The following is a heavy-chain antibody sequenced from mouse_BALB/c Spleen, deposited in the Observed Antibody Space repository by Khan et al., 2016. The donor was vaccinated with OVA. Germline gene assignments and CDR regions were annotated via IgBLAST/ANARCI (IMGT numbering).Heavy chain of an antibody. D-gene: IGHD2-14*01. CDR1: GFTFTNYG. J-gene: IGHJ1*01. CDR2: INTYTGEP. CDR3: ARTSYRYDRYFDV. V-gene: IGHV9-1*02. Sequence: QIQLVQSGPELKKPGETVKISCKASGFTFTNYGMNWVKQAPGKGLKWMGWINTYTGEPTYADDFKGRFAFSLETSASTAYLQINNLKNEDMATYFSARTSYRYDRYFDVWGAGTTVTVSS.